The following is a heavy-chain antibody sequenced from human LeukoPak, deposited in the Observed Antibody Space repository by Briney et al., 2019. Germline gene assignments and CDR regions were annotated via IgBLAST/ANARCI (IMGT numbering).Heavy chain of an antibody. Sequence: PGGSLRLSCAASGFTVSSNSMSWVRQAPGKGLVWVSVIYTGGTTYYADSVKGRFTISRDNSKNTLYLQMNSLRAEDTAVYYCARDVAAPGGVYFDYWGQEPWSPSPQ. V-gene: IGHV3-66*01. CDR3: ARDVAAPGGVYFDY. CDR2: IYTGGTT. J-gene: IGHJ4*01. CDR1: GFTVSSNS. D-gene: IGHD3-16*01.